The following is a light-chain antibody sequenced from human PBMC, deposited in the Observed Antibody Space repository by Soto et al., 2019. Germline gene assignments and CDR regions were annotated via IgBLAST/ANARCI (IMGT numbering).Light chain of an antibody. CDR3: QQYGSSRT. Sequence: SVLTQDPSTLSLSPGERATLSCRASQTVSSSYLAWYQQKPGQAPRLLIYGASSRATGIPDRFSGSGSGTDFTLTISRLEPEDFAVYYCQQYGSSRTSCQGTMADIK. J-gene: IGKJ1*01. CDR2: GAS. V-gene: IGKV3-20*01. CDR1: QTVSSSY.